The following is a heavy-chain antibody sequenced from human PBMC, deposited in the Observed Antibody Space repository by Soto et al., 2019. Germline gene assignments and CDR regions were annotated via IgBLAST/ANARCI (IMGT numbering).Heavy chain of an antibody. J-gene: IGHJ6*02. CDR2: IYFSGRT. Sequence: SQTRSLNCSVCGGSRCGGRYYYNWIRQPPGKGLEWIGYIYFSGRTNYNPSLKSRVTISIDTSKNQFSLKLTSATAADTAVYYCSRDVDFGEEDVWGQGTTVTVSS. CDR3: SRDVDFGEEDV. CDR1: GGSRCGGRYY. V-gene: IGHV4-61*01. D-gene: IGHD4-17*01.